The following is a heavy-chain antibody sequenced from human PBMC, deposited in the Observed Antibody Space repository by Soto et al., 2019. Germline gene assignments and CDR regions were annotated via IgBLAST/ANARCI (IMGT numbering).Heavy chain of an antibody. Sequence: VQLVQSGAEVKKPGASVRVSCKTSGYTFINYGITWVRQAPGQGLEWMGWLSDYNGDTSSSEKVQDRFTRTTDTSTNTVYMDLRSLRSDETAVDYCARWSAIVGGAEALDRWGQGTMVIVSS. CDR1: GYTFINYG. CDR2: LSDYNGDT. D-gene: IGHD1-26*01. V-gene: IGHV1-18*01. CDR3: ARWSAIVGGAEALDR. J-gene: IGHJ3*01.